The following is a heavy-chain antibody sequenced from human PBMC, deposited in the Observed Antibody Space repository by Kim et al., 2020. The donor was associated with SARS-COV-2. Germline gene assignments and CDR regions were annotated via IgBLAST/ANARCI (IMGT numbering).Heavy chain of an antibody. Sequence: GGSLRLSCAASGFTFSSYGMHWVRQAPGKGLEWVAVISYDGSNKYYADSVKGRFTISRDNSKNTLYLQMNSLRAEDTAVYYCATGRTRKYYDFWSGPFD. CDR1: GFTFSSYG. D-gene: IGHD3-3*01. CDR2: ISYDGSNK. V-gene: IGHV3-30*03. CDR3: ATGRTRKYYDFWSGPFD. J-gene: IGHJ4*01.